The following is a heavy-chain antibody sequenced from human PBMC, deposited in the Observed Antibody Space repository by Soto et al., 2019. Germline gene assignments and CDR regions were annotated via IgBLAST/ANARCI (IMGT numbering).Heavy chain of an antibody. CDR2: INPNSGGT. CDR1: GYTFTGYY. CDR3: ARDRSSYSCYDYEGIGYYYYYMDV. Sequence: ASVKVSCKASGYTFTGYYMHWVRQAPGQGLEWMGWINPNSGGTNYAQKFQGWVTMTRDTSISTAYMELSRLRSDDTAVYYCARDRSSYSCYDYEGIGYYYYYMDVWGKGTTVTVSS. J-gene: IGHJ6*03. D-gene: IGHD5-12*01. V-gene: IGHV1-2*04.